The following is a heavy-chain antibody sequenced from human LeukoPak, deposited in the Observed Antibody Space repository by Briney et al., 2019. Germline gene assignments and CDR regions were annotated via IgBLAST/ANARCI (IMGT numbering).Heavy chain of an antibody. V-gene: IGHV4-59*01. Sequence: SEALSLTCTVSGGSISSYYWSWIRQPPGKGLEWIGYIYYSGSTNYNPSLKSRVTISVDTSKNQFSLKLSSVTAADTAVYYCARESSSGSLSTYEYSSSGYWFDPWGQGTLVTVSS. CDR2: IYYSGST. D-gene: IGHD6-6*01. CDR3: ARESSSGSLSTYEYSSSGYWFDP. J-gene: IGHJ5*02. CDR1: GGSISSYY.